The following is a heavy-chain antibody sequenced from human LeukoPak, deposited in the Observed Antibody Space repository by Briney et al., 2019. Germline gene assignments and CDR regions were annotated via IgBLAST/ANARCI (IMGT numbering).Heavy chain of an antibody. CDR2: IYYSGST. Sequence: SETLSLTCTVSGGSISSYYWSWIRQPPGKGLEWIGYIYYSGSTNYNPSLKSRVTISVDTSKNQLSLKLSSVTAADTAVYYCARGARGTGDRWDYYYYYGMDVWGQGTTVTVSS. J-gene: IGHJ6*02. D-gene: IGHD7-27*01. CDR1: GGSISSYY. V-gene: IGHV4-59*08. CDR3: ARGARGTGDRWDYYYYYGMDV.